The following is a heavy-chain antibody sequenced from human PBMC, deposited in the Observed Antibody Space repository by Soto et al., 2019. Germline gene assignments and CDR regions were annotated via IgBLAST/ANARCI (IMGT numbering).Heavy chain of an antibody. CDR1: GYTFTSYG. J-gene: IGHJ6*02. Sequence: QVQLVQSGAEVKKPGASVKVPCKASGYTFTSYGISWVRQAPGQGLEWMGWISAYNGNTNYAQKLQGRVTMTTDTSTSTAYMELRSLRSDDTAVYYCARGQQQLIQPDYYGMDVWGQGTTVTVSS. D-gene: IGHD6-13*01. V-gene: IGHV1-18*04. CDR2: ISAYNGNT. CDR3: ARGQQQLIQPDYYGMDV.